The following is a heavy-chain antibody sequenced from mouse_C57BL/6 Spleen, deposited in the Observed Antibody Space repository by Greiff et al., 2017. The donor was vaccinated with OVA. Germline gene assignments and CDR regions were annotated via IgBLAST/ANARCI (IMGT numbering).Heavy chain of an antibody. CDR1: GYTFTSYT. Sequence: VKLMESGAELARPGASVKMSCKASGYTFTSYTMHWVKQRPGQGLEWIGYINPSSGYTKYNQKFKDKATLTADKSSSTAYMQLSSLTSEDSAVYYCALLRRDYYAMDYWGQGTSVTVSS. D-gene: IGHD1-1*01. V-gene: IGHV1-4*01. CDR2: INPSSGYT. CDR3: ALLRRDYYAMDY. J-gene: IGHJ4*01.